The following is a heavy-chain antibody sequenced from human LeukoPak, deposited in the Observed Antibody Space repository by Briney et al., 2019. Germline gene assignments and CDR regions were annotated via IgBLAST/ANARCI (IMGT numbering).Heavy chain of an antibody. CDR2: ISYDGSNK. V-gene: IGHV3-30*03. Sequence: GGSLRLSCAVSGLSFSTSWMDWVRQAPGKGLEWVAVISYDGSNKYYADSVKGRFTISRDNSKNTLYLQMNSLRAEDTAVYYCARVLYSSGWYLKKPPGAWGQGTLVTVSS. CDR1: GLSFSTSW. D-gene: IGHD6-19*01. J-gene: IGHJ5*02. CDR3: ARVLYSSGWYLKKPPGA.